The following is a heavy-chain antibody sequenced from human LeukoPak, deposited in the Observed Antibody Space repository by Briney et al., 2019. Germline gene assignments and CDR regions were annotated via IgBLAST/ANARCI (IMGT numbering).Heavy chain of an antibody. CDR1: GFTFSTYT. J-gene: IGHJ4*02. CDR2: ISSSGTFI. V-gene: IGHV3-21*04. D-gene: IGHD6-19*01. Sequence: GGSLRLSCAASGFTFSTYTMNWVRQAPGMGLEWVSSISSSGTFIYYADSVKGRFTISRDNAKNSLYLQMNSLRAEDTAVYYCARDPPAVAGDYFDYWGQGTLVTVSS. CDR3: ARDPPAVAGDYFDY.